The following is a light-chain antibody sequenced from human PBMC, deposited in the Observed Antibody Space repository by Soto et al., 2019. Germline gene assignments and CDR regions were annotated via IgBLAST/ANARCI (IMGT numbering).Light chain of an antibody. Sequence: QSVLTQSSSASASLGSSVKLTCTLSSGHSSYIIAWHHQQPGKAPRYLMKLEGSGSYNKGSEVPDRFSGSSSGADRYLTISTLQFEDEANYYCETWDSNTRVFGGGTQLTVL. CDR2: LEGSGSY. CDR3: ETWDSNTRV. J-gene: IGLJ2*01. V-gene: IGLV4-60*02. CDR1: SGHSSYI.